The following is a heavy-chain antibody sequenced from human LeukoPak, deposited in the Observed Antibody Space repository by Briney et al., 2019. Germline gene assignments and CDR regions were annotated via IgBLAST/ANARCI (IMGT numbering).Heavy chain of an antibody. CDR2: ISSNGDSR. CDR3: AREAAYDYDVLTGYGY. D-gene: IGHD3-9*01. J-gene: IGHJ4*02. CDR1: GFTFSTYG. V-gene: IGHV3-64*01. Sequence: QPGGSLRLSCAASGFTFSTYGMHWVRQAPGKGLEYVSAISSNGDSRYYANSVKGRFTISRDNSKNTLYLQMGSLRAEDMAVYYCAREAAYDYDVLTGYGYWGQGTLVTVSS.